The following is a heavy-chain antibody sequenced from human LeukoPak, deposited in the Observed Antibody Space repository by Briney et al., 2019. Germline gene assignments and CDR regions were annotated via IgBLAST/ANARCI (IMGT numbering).Heavy chain of an antibody. CDR1: GFTFTSYA. J-gene: IGHJ5*02. CDR3: ARRYCTNGVCHRWFDP. D-gene: IGHD2-8*01. Sequence: GGSLRLSCAASGFTFTSYAMHWVRQAPGQRLEWMGWINAGNGNTKYSQKFQGRVTITRDTSASTAYMELSSLRSEDTAVYYCARRYCTNGVCHRWFDPWGQGTLVTVSS. V-gene: IGHV1-3*01. CDR2: INAGNGNT.